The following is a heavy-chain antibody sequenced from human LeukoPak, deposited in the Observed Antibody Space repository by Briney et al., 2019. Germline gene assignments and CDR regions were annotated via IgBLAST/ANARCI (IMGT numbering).Heavy chain of an antibody. CDR3: AKEMDGIGGPDYFDY. J-gene: IGHJ4*02. V-gene: IGHV3-23*01. CDR1: GFTFSSYA. Sequence: SGGSLRLSCAASGFTFSSYAMRWVRQAPGKGLEWVSAISGSGGSTYYADSVKGRFTISRDNSKNTLYLQMNSLRAEDTAVYYCAKEMDGIGGPDYFDYWGQGTLVTVSS. D-gene: IGHD3-10*01. CDR2: ISGSGGST.